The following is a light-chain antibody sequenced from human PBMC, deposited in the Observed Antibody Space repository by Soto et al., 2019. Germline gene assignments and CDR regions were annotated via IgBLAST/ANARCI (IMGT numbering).Light chain of an antibody. CDR1: SSNIGSNT. Sequence: QSVRTQPPSASGTPGQRVTNSCSGISSNIGSNTVNWYQQLQGTAPKLLIYSNNQRPSGIPDRFSGSKSGTSASLAISGLQSDDEADYYCAACDDSLNGVVFGGGTKLTVL. V-gene: IGLV1-44*01. CDR3: AACDDSLNGVV. CDR2: SNN. J-gene: IGLJ2*01.